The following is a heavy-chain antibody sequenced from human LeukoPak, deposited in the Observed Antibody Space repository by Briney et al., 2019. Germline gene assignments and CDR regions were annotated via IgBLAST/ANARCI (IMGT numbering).Heavy chain of an antibody. D-gene: IGHD1-26*01. V-gene: IGHV3-43*01. CDR2: ISWDGGST. CDR1: GFTFDDYT. Sequence: AGGSLRLSCAASGFTFDDYTMHWVRQAPGKGLEWVSLISWDGGSTYYADSVKGRFTISRDNSKNSLYLQMNSLRTEDTALYYCAKDKGGATLYYYYGMDVWGQGTTVTVSS. CDR3: AKDKGGATLYYYYGMDV. J-gene: IGHJ6*02.